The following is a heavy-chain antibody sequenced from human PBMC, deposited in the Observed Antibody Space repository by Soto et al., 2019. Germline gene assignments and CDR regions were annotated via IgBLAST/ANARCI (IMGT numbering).Heavy chain of an antibody. V-gene: IGHV3-48*02. CDR2: ISSSSSTI. J-gene: IGHJ6*02. CDR1: GFTFSSYS. Sequence: GSLRLSCAASGFTFSSYSMNWVRQAPGKGLEWVSYISSSSSTIYYADSVKGRFTISRDNAKNSLYLQMNSLRDEDTAVYYCARSNARLYYYYGMDVWGQGTTVTVS. CDR3: ARSNARLYYYYGMDV. D-gene: IGHD6-6*01.